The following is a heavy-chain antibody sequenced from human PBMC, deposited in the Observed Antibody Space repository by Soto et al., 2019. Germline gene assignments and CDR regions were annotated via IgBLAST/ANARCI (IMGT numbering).Heavy chain of an antibody. CDR2: INPNSGGT. CDR1: GYTFTGYY. Sequence: GASVKVSCKASGYTFTGYYMHWVRQAPGQGLEWMGWINPNSGGTNYAQKFQGWVTMTRDTSISTAYMELSRLRSDDTAVYYCARVLNNSSWYGAFDIWGQGTMVTVSS. J-gene: IGHJ3*02. V-gene: IGHV1-2*04. D-gene: IGHD6-13*01. CDR3: ARVLNNSSWYGAFDI.